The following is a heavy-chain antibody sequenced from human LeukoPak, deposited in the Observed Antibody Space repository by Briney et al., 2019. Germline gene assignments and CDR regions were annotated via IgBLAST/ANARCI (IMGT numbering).Heavy chain of an antibody. D-gene: IGHD2-15*01. CDR3: ARVDGSPDY. CDR2: ISGYNGNT. V-gene: IGHV1-18*01. CDR1: GYTFTSYG. Sequence: ASVKVSCKASGYTFTSYGISWVRQAPGQGLEWMGWISGYNGNTNFTQKFQGRVTITRDTSTSTAYMELSSLRSEDTAVYYCARVDGSPDYWGQGTQVTVSS. J-gene: IGHJ4*02.